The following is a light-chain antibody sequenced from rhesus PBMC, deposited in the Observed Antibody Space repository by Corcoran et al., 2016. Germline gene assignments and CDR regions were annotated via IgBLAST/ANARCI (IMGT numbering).Light chain of an antibody. J-gene: IGKJ2*01. CDR1: QDISSS. V-gene: IGKV1S14*01. Sequence: DIQMTQSPSSLSASVGDTVTITCRASQDISSSSAWYQQKPGKAPRPLIYYASNLESGVPSRFSGNGSGTDYTLTISSLQPEDFATYYCQQYDDLPYSFGQGTKVEIK. CDR3: QQYDDLPYS. CDR2: YAS.